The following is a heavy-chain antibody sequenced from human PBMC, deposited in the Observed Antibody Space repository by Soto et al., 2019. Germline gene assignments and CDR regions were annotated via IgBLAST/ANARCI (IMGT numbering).Heavy chain of an antibody. CDR1: GFTFSSYA. D-gene: IGHD3-10*01. CDR3: ANSPYGSGSYYYFDY. J-gene: IGHJ4*02. CDR2: ISGSGGST. Sequence: EVQLLESGGGLVQPGGSLRLSCAASGFTFSSYAMSWVRQAPGKGLEWVSAISGSGGSTYYADSVKGRFTISRDNSKNTLYLQMNSLRAEDTAVYYCANSPYGSGSYYYFDYWGQGTLVTVSS. V-gene: IGHV3-23*01.